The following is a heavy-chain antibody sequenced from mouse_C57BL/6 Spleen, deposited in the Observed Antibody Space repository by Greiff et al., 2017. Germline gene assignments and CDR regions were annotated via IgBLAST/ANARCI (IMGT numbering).Heavy chain of an antibody. CDR3: TRDGDYSLFAY. CDR2: ISSGGDYI. D-gene: IGHD2-12*01. J-gene: IGHJ3*01. Sequence: EVQRVESGEGLVKPGGSLKLSCAASGFTFSSYAMSWVRQTPEKRLEWVAYISSGGDYIYYADTVKGRFTFSRDNARNTLYLQMSSLKSEDTAMYYCTRDGDYSLFAYWGQGTLVTVSA. CDR1: GFTFSSYA. V-gene: IGHV5-9-1*02.